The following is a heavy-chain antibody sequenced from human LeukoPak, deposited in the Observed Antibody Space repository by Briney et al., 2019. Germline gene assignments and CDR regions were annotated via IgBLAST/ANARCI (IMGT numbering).Heavy chain of an antibody. J-gene: IGHJ4*02. CDR2: IYPNGNT. CDR3: ARMHRYGRC. V-gene: IGHV3-66*01. D-gene: IGHD5-18*01. CDR1: GFTVSSNY. Sequence: GGSLRLSCAASGFTVSSNYMNWVRQAPGKGLEWVSMIYPNGNTFYTNSVKGRFTISRDNSRNTLDLQMSSLRAEDTAVYYCARMHRYGRCWGQGTLVTVSS.